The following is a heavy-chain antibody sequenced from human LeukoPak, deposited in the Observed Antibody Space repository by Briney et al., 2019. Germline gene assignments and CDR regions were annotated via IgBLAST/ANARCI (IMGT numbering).Heavy chain of an antibody. V-gene: IGHV1-8*01. CDR3: ARGHEGYYDSSGYYYPDY. D-gene: IGHD3-22*01. CDR2: MNPNSGNT. J-gene: IGHJ4*02. CDR1: GYTFTSYD. Sequence: ASVKVSCKASGYTFTSYDINWVRQATGQGLEWMGWMNPNSGNTGYAQKFQGRVTMTRNTSISTAYMELSSLRSGDTAVYYCARGHEGYYDSSGYYYPDYWGQGTLVTVSS.